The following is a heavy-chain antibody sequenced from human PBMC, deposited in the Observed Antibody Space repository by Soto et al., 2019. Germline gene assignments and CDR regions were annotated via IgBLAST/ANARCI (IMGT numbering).Heavy chain of an antibody. Sequence: GGSLILSCAASGFTFSSYAMSWVRQAPGKGLEWVSAISGSGGSTYYADSVKGRFTISRDNSKNTLYLQMNSLRAEDTAVYYCAKDAVAGTVGYYYGMDVWGQGTTVTVSS. V-gene: IGHV3-23*01. CDR3: AKDAVAGTVGYYYGMDV. D-gene: IGHD6-19*01. CDR2: ISGSGGST. J-gene: IGHJ6*02. CDR1: GFTFSSYA.